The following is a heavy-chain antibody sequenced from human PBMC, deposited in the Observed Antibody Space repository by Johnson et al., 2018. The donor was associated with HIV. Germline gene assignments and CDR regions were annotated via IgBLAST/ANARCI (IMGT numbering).Heavy chain of an antibody. CDR2: IYSGGRT. CDR1: GFTFDDYA. Sequence: VQLVESGGGLVQPGRSLRLSCAASGFTFDDYAMHWVRQAPGKGLEWVSVIYSGGRTDYADSVKGRFTISRDNSKNTLYLQMNSLRAEDTAVYYCARESVTLRGWGHVFDVWGQGTMVTVSS. J-gene: IGHJ3*01. CDR3: ARESVTLRGWGHVFDV. D-gene: IGHD1-26*01. V-gene: IGHV3-66*01.